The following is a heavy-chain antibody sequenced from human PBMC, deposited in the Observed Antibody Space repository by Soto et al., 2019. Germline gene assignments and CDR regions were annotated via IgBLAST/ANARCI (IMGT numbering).Heavy chain of an antibody. Sequence: QVQLQESGPGLVKPSQTLSLTCTVSGGSISSGGYYWSWIRQHPGKGLEWIGYIYYSGSTYYNPSLKXRXTXPXXTSKNQFSLKLSSVTAADTAVYYCARAERRASYYYYYGMDVWGQGTTVTVSS. V-gene: IGHV4-31*03. CDR2: IYYSGST. CDR3: ARAERRASYYYYYGMDV. CDR1: GGSISSGGYY. J-gene: IGHJ6*02.